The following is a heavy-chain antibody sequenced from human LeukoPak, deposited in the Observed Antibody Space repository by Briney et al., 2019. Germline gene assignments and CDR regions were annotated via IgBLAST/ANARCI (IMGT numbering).Heavy chain of an antibody. CDR1: GFTFSDYY. Sequence: PGGSLRLSCAASGFTFSDYYMSWIRQAPGKGLEWVSHISSSGSTIYYADSVKGRFTISRDNAKNSLYLQMNSLRAEDTAVYYCARESIVVVPAATYWGQGTLVTVSS. V-gene: IGHV3-11*04. D-gene: IGHD2-2*01. J-gene: IGHJ4*02. CDR2: ISSSGSTI. CDR3: ARESIVVVPAATY.